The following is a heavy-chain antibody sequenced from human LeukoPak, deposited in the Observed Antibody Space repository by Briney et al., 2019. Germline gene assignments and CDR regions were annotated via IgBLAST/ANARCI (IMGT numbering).Heavy chain of an antibody. V-gene: IGHV3-23*01. CDR2: ISASGDGT. Sequence: GGSLRLSCAASGFTFSSYAMSWVRQAPGKGLEWVSGISASGDGTYYADSVKGRFTISRDNSKNMLYLEMDSLRAEDTALYYCARGGSKSPPGTSYYFDYWGQGTLVTVSS. CDR1: GFTFSSYA. J-gene: IGHJ4*02. D-gene: IGHD3-16*01. CDR3: ARGGSKSPPGTSYYFDY.